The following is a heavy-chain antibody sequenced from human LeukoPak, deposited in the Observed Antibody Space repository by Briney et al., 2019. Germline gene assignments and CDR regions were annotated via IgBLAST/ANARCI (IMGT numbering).Heavy chain of an antibody. D-gene: IGHD3-22*01. CDR3: TSQPNYYNYAMDV. J-gene: IGHJ6*02. Sequence: PGGSLRLSCAASGFTVSSNCMSWVRQAPGKGLEWVSVIYSGGRTYYAESVKGRVAVSRDNSKNTVYLQMSGLRAEDTALYYCTSQPNYYNYAMDVWGQGTTVTVSS. CDR1: GFTVSSNC. V-gene: IGHV3-53*01. CDR2: IYSGGRT.